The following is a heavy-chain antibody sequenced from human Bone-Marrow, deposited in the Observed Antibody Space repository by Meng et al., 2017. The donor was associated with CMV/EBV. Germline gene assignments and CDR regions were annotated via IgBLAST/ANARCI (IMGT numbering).Heavy chain of an antibody. CDR3: TRERAEDGYNPWGYYYGMAV. J-gene: IGHJ6*02. CDR1: GFTFHHYE. D-gene: IGHD5-24*01. Sequence: GESLKISCSASGFTFHHYEMNWVRQAPGKGLEWVSHIGSIGSTIHYADSVKGRFTISRDNAKNSLYLQMDSLRVEDSGVYYCTRERAEDGYNPWGYYYGMAVWGQGTTVTVSS. V-gene: IGHV3-48*03. CDR2: IGSIGSTI.